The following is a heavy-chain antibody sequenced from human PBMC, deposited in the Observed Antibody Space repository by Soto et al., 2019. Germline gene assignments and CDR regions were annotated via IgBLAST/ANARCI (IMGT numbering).Heavy chain of an antibody. V-gene: IGHV1-24*01. D-gene: IGHD1-26*01. CDR1: GYTLTELS. CDR3: ATVRSGSYSFDY. Sequence: ASVKVSCKVSGYTLTELSMHWVRQAPGKGLEWMGGFDPEDGETIYAQKFQGRVTMTEDTSTDTAYMELSSLRSEDTAVYYCATVRSGSYSFDYWGQGTLVTVSS. J-gene: IGHJ4*02. CDR2: FDPEDGET.